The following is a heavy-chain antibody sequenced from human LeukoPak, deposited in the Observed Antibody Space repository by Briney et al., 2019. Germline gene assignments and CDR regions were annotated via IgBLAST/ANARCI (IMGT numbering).Heavy chain of an antibody. J-gene: IGHJ6*03. CDR2: ISSSGSSHI. CDR1: GFTFSSYE. Sequence: PGGSLRLSCAASGFTFSSYEMNWVRQAPGKGLEWVSYISSSGSSHIYYADSVKGRFTISRDNAKSSLYLQMNSLRAEDTAGYXXXXXPYSGSYGADYYYYMDVWGKGTTVTISS. D-gene: IGHD1-26*01. V-gene: IGHV3-48*03. CDR3: XXXPYSGSYGADYYYYMDV.